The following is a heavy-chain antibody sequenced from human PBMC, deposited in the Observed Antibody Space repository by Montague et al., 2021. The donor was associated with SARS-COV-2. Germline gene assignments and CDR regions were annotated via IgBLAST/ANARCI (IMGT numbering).Heavy chain of an antibody. V-gene: IGHV3-7*01. CDR1: GFTLYAYW. J-gene: IGHJ4*02. Sequence: SLRLSCAASGFTLYAYWMNWVRQAPGKGLEWVANINYDGSETYYVGSGXGLFTISRDNANNALHLQMNNLRAADTAVYFCARNPRRTYFYGSGIYLLNHSFDYWGPGTLVTVSS. CDR3: ARNPRRTYFYGSGIYLLNHSFDY. CDR2: INYDGSET. D-gene: IGHD3-10*01.